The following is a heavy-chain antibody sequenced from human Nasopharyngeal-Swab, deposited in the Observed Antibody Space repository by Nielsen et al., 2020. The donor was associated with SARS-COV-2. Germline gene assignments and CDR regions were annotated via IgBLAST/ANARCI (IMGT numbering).Heavy chain of an antibody. J-gene: IGHJ4*02. V-gene: IGHV3-53*03. CDR2: IDSLHNT. CDR3: VKDYLREGYF. Sequence: WIRQPPGKGLEWVSAIDSLHNTYYSDSLKGRFTISRDNSKNTLFLQMNSLRAEHTAVYYCVKDYLREGYFGGQGTLVTVSS. D-gene: IGHD3-9*01.